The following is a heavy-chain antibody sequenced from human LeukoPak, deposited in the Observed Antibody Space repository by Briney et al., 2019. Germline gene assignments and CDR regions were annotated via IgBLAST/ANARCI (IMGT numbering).Heavy chain of an antibody. D-gene: IGHD4-17*01. CDR1: GFTFSSYW. Sequence: PGGSLRLSCAASGFTFSSYWMSWVRQAPGKGLEWVSVIYSGGSTYSADSVKGRFTISRDISKNTLYLQMNSLRAEDTAVYYCARDKGGAHSNWGQGTLVTVSS. V-gene: IGHV3-66*01. J-gene: IGHJ4*02. CDR3: ARDKGGAHSN. CDR2: IYSGGST.